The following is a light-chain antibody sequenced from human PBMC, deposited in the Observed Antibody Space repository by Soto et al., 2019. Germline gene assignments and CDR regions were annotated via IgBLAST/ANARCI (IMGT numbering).Light chain of an antibody. CDR1: QSISSY. Sequence: DIQMTQSPSSLSASVGDRVTITCRASQSISSYLNWYQQKPGKAPKLLIYDAYNLESGVPSRFSGSGSGTEFTLTISSLQPDDFATYYCQQYNSYSLTFGGGTKVEIK. V-gene: IGKV1-5*01. CDR2: DAY. J-gene: IGKJ4*01. CDR3: QQYNSYSLT.